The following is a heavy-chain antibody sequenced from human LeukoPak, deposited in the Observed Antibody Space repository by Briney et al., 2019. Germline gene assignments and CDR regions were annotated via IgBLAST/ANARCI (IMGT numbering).Heavy chain of an antibody. V-gene: IGHV3-20*04. J-gene: IGHJ5*02. CDR3: TIHMYDGYEGSSDTTMVRSP. Sequence: GGSLRLSCAASGFMFDDYGMSWVRQAPGKGLEGVSGINWNGGRTGYADSVKGRFTISRDNAKNSLYLQMNSLRAEDTAVYYCTIHMYDGYEGSSDTTMVRSPWGQGTLVTVSS. CDR1: GFMFDDYG. CDR2: INWNGGRT. D-gene: IGHD5-18*01.